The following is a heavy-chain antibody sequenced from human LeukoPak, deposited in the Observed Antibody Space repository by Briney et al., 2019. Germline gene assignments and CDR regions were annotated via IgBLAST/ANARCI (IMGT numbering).Heavy chain of an antibody. D-gene: IGHD2-15*01. CDR3: ATPPASRYCSGGSCQNYFDY. V-gene: IGHV3-23*01. CDR2: ISVSGGST. J-gene: IGHJ4*02. Sequence: GGSLRLSCAASGFTFSSYAMSWVRQAPGKGLEWVSAISVSGGSTYYADSVKGRFTISRDNSKNTLYLQMNSLRAEDTAVYYCATPPASRYCSGGSCQNYFDYWGQGTLVTVSS. CDR1: GFTFSSYA.